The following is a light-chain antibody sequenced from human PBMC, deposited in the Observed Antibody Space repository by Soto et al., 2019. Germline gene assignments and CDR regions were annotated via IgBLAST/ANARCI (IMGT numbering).Light chain of an antibody. J-gene: IGKJ4*01. CDR1: QSVSRSY. CDR2: GAS. CDR3: QQYGSSPLT. V-gene: IGKV3-20*01. Sequence: EIVLTQSPGTLSLSPGERATLSCRARQSVSRSYLAWYQQKPGQAPRLLIYGASSRATGIPDRFSGSGSGTACTLTISRLEQEDFAVYYCQQYGSSPLTFGGGSKVEIK.